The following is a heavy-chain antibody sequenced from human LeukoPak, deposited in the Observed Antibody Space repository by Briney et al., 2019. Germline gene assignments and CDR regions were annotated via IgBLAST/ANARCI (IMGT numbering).Heavy chain of an antibody. CDR2: IYYSGST. CDR1: GGSISSYY. CDR3: ASSGYSSSWYQYWYFDL. V-gene: IGHV4-59*08. D-gene: IGHD6-13*01. J-gene: IGHJ2*01. Sequence: SETLSLTCTVSGGSISSYYWSWIRQPPGKGLEWIGYIYYSGSTNYSPSLKSRVTISVDTSKNQFSLKLSSVTAADTAVYYCASSGYSSSWYQYWYFDLWGRGTLVTVSS.